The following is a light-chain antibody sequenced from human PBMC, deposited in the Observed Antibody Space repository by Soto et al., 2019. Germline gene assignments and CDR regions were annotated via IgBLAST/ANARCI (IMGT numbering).Light chain of an antibody. CDR3: GSWDSSRSAYV. CDR2: DDD. CDR1: SSNIGGNS. V-gene: IGLV1-51*01. Sequence: QSVMSQPPSVSAAPGQRVTISCSGSSSNIGGNSVSWYQQLPGTAPKLLIYDDDQRPSGIPDRFSGSKSGTSATLGITGFQTGDEADYYCGSWDSSRSAYVFGTGTKLTVL. J-gene: IGLJ1*01.